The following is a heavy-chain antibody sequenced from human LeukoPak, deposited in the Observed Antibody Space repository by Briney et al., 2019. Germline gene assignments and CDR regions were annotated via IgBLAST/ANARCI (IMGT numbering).Heavy chain of an antibody. J-gene: IGHJ4*02. CDR3: ARVKSNWGSNYFDY. V-gene: IGHV4-38-2*02. CDR2: IYHSGST. CDR1: GYSISSGYY. D-gene: IGHD7-27*01. Sequence: KASETLSLTCTVSGYSISSGYYWGWIRQPPGKGLEWIGSIYHSGSTYYNPSLKSRVTISVDTSKNQFSLKLSSVTAADTAVYYCARVKSNWGSNYFDYWGQGTLVTVSS.